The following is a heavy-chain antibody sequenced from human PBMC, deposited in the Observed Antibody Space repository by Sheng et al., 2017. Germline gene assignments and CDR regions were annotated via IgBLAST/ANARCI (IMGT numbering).Heavy chain of an antibody. Sequence: QVQLQESGPGLVKPSQTLSLTCTVSGGSISSGGYYWSCIRQHPGKGLEWIGYIYYSGSTYYNPSLKSLVTISVDTSKNQFSLKLSSVTAADTAVYYCARGTYYYGSGSSFDPWGQGTLVTVSS. CDR1: GGSISSGGYY. J-gene: IGHJ5*02. CDR2: IYYSGST. V-gene: IGHV4-31*01. D-gene: IGHD3-10*01. CDR3: ARGTYYYGSGSSFDP.